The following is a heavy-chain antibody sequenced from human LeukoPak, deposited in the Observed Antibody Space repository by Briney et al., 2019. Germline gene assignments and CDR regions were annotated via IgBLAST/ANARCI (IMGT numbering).Heavy chain of an antibody. D-gene: IGHD3-22*01. CDR3: ARAGERAVSSGYYGY. CDR1: GGTFSGYA. CDR2: IIPIFGAA. Sequence: SSVKVSFKASGGTFSGYAISWVRQAPGQGLEWMARIIPIFGAANYARKFQGRVTIITDESTSTAYMELSSLKSEDTAVYYCARAGERAVSSGYYGYWGQGTLVTVSS. V-gene: IGHV1-69*05. J-gene: IGHJ4*02.